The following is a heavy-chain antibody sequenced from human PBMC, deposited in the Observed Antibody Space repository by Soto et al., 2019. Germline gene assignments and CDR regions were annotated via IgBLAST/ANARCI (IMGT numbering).Heavy chain of an antibody. CDR1: GGSFNRHT. Sequence: QVQLVQSGAEVRKPGSSVSGSCKASGGSFNRHTISWVRQAPGQGLEWMGGIIPIFGTANHVQKFQGRVTIIADESTSTVYMELSRLRSDDTAIYYCTRSWGYYSTHYYYDYWVVGTLVIVSS. V-gene: IGHV1-69*01. J-gene: IGHJ4*02. CDR3: TRSWGYYSTHYYYDY. CDR2: IIPIFGTA. D-gene: IGHD3-22*01.